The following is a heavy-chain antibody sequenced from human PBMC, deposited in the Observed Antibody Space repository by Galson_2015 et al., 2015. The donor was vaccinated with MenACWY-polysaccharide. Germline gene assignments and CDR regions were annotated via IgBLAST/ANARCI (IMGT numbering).Heavy chain of an antibody. V-gene: IGHV3-48*02. J-gene: IGHJ6*02. CDR3: ARVLKGLVGATPDYYYGMDV. Sequence: SLRLSCAASGFTFSSYSMNWVRQAPGKGLEWVSYISSSGTIYYADSVKGRFTISRDNGKNSLYLQMNSLRDDDTAVYYCARVLKGLVGATPDYYYGMDVWGQGTTVTVSS. CDR1: GFTFSSYS. D-gene: IGHD1-26*01. CDR2: ISSSGTI.